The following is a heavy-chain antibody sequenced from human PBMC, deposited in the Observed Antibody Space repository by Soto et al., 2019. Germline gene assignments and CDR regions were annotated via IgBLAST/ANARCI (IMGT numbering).Heavy chain of an antibody. CDR3: ASDSTAMVTDSFDY. CDR2: INHSGST. J-gene: IGHJ4*02. D-gene: IGHD5-18*01. Sequence: SETLSLTCAVYGGSFSGYYWSWIRHRPGKGLEWIGEINHSGSTNYNPSPQSRVTISVDTSKNQFSLKLSSVTAADTAVYYCASDSTAMVTDSFDYWGQGTLVT. V-gene: IGHV4-34*01. CDR1: GGSFSGYY.